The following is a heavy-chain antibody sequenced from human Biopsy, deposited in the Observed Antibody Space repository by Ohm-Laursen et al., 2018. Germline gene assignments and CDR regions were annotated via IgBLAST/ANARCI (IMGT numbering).Heavy chain of an antibody. J-gene: IGHJ2*01. V-gene: IGHV4-34*01. CDR3: ARRRAAPTYWYFDL. D-gene: IGHD6-13*01. Sequence: SETLSLTCAVYGGPLSGYHWTWFRQPPGDGLEWIGEINDGGTTDHNPSIKSRLTILVDTSKNQFSLKVNSVTAADTAVYYCARRRAAPTYWYFDLWGRGTLVTVSS. CDR1: GGPLSGYH. CDR2: INDGGTT.